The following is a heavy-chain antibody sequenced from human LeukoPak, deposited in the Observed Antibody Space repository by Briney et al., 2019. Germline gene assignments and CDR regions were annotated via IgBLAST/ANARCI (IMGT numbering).Heavy chain of an antibody. CDR2: ISGSGNGT. Sequence: PGGSLRLSCTASGFTFRTYAMNWVRQAPGEGLEWLSGISGSGNGTYYADSVKGRFTISRDNSKNMVYLQMNSLTVEDAATYYCAKRTMSAFDSWGQGTLLIVSS. J-gene: IGHJ4*02. CDR3: AKRTMSAFDS. CDR1: GFTFRTYA. V-gene: IGHV3-23*01.